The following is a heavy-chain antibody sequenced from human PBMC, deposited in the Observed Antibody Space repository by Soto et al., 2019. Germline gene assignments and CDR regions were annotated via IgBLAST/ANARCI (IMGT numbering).Heavy chain of an antibody. CDR1: GFTVGSNY. CDR2: IYSGGST. Sequence: LRLSCAASGFTVGSNYMSWVRQAPGKGLEWVSVIYSGGSTYYADSVKGRFTISRDNSKNTLYLQMNSLRAEDTAVYYCAREVYYDSSGYRSYYFDYWGQGTLVTVSS. V-gene: IGHV3-53*01. CDR3: AREVYYDSSGYRSYYFDY. D-gene: IGHD3-22*01. J-gene: IGHJ4*02.